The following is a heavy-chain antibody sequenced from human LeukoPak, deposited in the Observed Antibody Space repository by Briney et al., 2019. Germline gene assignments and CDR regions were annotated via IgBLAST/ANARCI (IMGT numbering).Heavy chain of an antibody. CDR3: ARAGNYYDSSGYYNH. CDR1: GGSISSYY. V-gene: IGHV4-4*07. CDR2: IYTSGST. J-gene: IGHJ4*02. D-gene: IGHD3-22*01. Sequence: KASETLSLTCTVSGGSISSYYWSWIRQPAGKGLEWIGRIYTSGSTNYNPSLKSRVTISVDTSKNQFSLKLSSVTAADTAVYYCARAGNYYDSSGYYNHWGQGTLVTVSS.